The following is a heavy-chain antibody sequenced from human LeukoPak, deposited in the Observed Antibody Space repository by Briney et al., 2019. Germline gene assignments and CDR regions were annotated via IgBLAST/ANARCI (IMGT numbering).Heavy chain of an antibody. CDR2: IYHSGST. D-gene: IGHD3-10*01. J-gene: IGHJ4*02. CDR1: GGSISSYY. V-gene: IGHV4-59*12. Sequence: SETLSLTCTVSGGSISSYYWSWIRQPPGKGLEWIGYIYHSGSTYYNPSLKSRVTISVDRSKNQFSLKLSSVTAADTAVYYCARGGPSGNVPYFDYWGQGTLVTVSS. CDR3: ARGGPSGNVPYFDY.